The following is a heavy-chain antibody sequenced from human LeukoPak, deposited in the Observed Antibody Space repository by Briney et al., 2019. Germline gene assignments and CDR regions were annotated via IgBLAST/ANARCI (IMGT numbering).Heavy chain of an antibody. CDR1: GFTFSSYA. Sequence: NPGGSLRLSCSASGFTFSSYAMHWVRQPPGKGLEWIGEINHSGSTNYNPSLKSRVTISVDTSKNQFSLRLSSVTAADTAVYYCARVLEGSSGQHWYFDLWGRGTLVTVSS. CDR2: INHSGST. J-gene: IGHJ2*01. CDR3: ARVLEGSSGQHWYFDL. V-gene: IGHV4-34*01. D-gene: IGHD6-19*01.